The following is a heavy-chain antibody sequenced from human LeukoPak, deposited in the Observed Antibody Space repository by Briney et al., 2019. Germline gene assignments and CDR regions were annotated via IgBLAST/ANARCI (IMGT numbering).Heavy chain of an antibody. D-gene: IGHD5-18*01. J-gene: IGHJ4*02. CDR3: ARHLIDYSYGYGRSYYFDY. CDR1: GGSISSSSYY. V-gene: IGHV4-39*01. CDR2: IYYSGST. Sequence: SETLSLTCAVSGGSISSSSYYWGWIRQPPGTGLEWIGSIYYSGSTYYNPSLKSRVTISVDTSKNQFSLKLSSVTAADTAVYYCARHLIDYSYGYGRSYYFDYWGQGTLVTVSS.